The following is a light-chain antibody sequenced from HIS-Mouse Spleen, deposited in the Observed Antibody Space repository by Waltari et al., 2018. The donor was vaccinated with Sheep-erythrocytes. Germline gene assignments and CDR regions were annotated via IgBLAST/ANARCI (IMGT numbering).Light chain of an antibody. CDR2: KAS. CDR1: QSISSW. Sequence: DIQMTQSPPTLSASVGDRVTITCRASQSISSWLAWYQQKPGKAPKLLIYKASSLESGVPSRFSGSGSGTEFTLTISSLQPDDFATYYCQQYNSYSPRTFGQGTKLEIK. CDR3: QQYNSYSPRT. J-gene: IGKJ2*01. V-gene: IGKV1-5*03.